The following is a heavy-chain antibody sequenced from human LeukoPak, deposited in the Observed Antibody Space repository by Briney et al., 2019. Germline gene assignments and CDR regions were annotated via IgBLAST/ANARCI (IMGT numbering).Heavy chain of an antibody. D-gene: IGHD3-3*02. CDR3: ARGLARFYGAASDF. V-gene: IGHV4-30-4*01. Sequence: PSQTLSLTCTVSGGSISSGDYYWSWIRQPPGKGLEWIGYIYYSGSTYYNPSLKSRVTISVDTSKNQFSLNLSSVTAADTAVYFCARGLARFYGAASDFWGQGTLVTVSS. CDR1: GGSISSGDYY. CDR2: IYYSGST. J-gene: IGHJ4*02.